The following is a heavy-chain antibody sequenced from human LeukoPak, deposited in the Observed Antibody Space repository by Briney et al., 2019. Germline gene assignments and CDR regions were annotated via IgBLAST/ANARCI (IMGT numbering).Heavy chain of an antibody. J-gene: IGHJ4*02. V-gene: IGHV1-69-2*01. CDR2: VDPQTGET. Sequence: GATVKISCKASGYIFTDYYMHWVQQAPGKGLEYMGRVDPQTGETIYAEKFQGRVTMTADTSTDTAYMELTSLRSEDTAVYFCVTDDYGAYWARFGGQGSLVTVSS. D-gene: IGHD4-17*01. CDR3: VTDDYGAYWARF. CDR1: GYIFTDYY.